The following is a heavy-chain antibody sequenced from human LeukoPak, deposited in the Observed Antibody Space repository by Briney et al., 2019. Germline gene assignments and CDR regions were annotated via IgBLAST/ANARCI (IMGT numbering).Heavy chain of an antibody. Sequence: SETLSLTCTVSGGSLSSYYWSWIRQPPGKGLEWIGYIYYSGSTNYNPSLKSRVTISVDTSKNQFSLKLSSVTAADTAVYYCARLGGDSSSSTYYYYYYGMDVWGQGTAVTVSS. CDR1: GGSLSSYY. V-gene: IGHV4-59*08. D-gene: IGHD6-6*01. CDR2: IYYSGST. CDR3: ARLGGDSSSSTYYYYYYGMDV. J-gene: IGHJ6*02.